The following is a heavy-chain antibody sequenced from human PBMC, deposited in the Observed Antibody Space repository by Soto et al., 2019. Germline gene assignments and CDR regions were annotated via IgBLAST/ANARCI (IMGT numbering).Heavy chain of an antibody. CDR3: ASAYGISWYGDY. Sequence: QVQLVQSGAEVKKPGTSVKVSCQAFGDTFNNYAVTWVRQAPGQGLEWMGGVIPTAGKPNYAKNFQGRITITADESTSTVYMELSSLRSDDTAVYYCASAYGISWYGDYWGQGTLVTVAS. V-gene: IGHV1-69*01. J-gene: IGHJ4*02. CDR2: VIPTAGKP. D-gene: IGHD6-13*01. CDR1: GDTFNNYA.